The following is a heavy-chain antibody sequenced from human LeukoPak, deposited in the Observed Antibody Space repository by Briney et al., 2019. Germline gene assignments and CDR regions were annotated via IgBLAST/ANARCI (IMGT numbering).Heavy chain of an antibody. D-gene: IGHD3-10*01. V-gene: IGHV3-48*01. J-gene: IGHJ4*02. CDR3: AREGLTMVRGVIITSFDY. Sequence: GGSLRLSCAASGFTFSSYSMNWVRQAPGKGLEWVSYISSSSSTIYYADSVKGRFTISRDNAKNSLYLQMNSLRAEDTAVYYCAREGLTMVRGVIITSFDYWGQGTLVTVSS. CDR1: GFTFSSYS. CDR2: ISSSSSTI.